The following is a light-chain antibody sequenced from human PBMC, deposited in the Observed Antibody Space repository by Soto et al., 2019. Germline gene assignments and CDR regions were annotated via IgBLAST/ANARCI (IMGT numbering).Light chain of an antibody. Sequence: DIVMTQSPLSLPVTPGEPASISCRSSQSLLQTNGYNYLDWYLQKPGQSPQLLIYLGSNRASGVPDRFSGSGSGKDFTLKISRVEAEDVGVYYCMQALQTPWAFGQGTKVEIK. V-gene: IGKV2-28*01. CDR1: QSLLQTNGYNY. CDR2: LGS. J-gene: IGKJ1*01. CDR3: MQALQTPWA.